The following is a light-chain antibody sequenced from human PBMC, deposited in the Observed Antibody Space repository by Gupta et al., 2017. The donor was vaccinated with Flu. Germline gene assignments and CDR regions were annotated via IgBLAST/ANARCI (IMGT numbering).Light chain of an antibody. CDR2: AAS. CDR3: QQANTFPYS. J-gene: IGKJ2*03. Sequence: DIQLTPPPSSLSASVGDGVNITCRASQGINHCLAWYQQKPGKAPKLLIYAASTLQTGVPSRFSGSGSGADFTLTISSLRPEDFGTYYCQQANTFPYSFGQGTKLEIK. V-gene: IGKV1-12*01. CDR1: QGINHC.